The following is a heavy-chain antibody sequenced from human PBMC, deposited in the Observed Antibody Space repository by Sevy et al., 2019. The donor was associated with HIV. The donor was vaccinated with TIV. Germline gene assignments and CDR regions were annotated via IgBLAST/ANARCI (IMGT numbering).Heavy chain of an antibody. CDR3: AREENRELGTIPLDS. J-gene: IGHJ4*02. Sequence: GGSLRLSCAASGFTFSHHNMNWVRQAPGKGLEWISYISKSGSTTYVADSVRGRFTICRDNAKNSLFLEMHSLTDEDTAVDYSAREENRELGTIPLDSWGRGIQVTVSS. CDR2: ISKSGSTT. D-gene: IGHD7-27*01. CDR1: GFTFSHHN. V-gene: IGHV3-48*02.